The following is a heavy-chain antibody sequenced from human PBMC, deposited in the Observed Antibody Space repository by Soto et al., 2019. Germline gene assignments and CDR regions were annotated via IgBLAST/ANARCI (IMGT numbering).Heavy chain of an antibody. CDR3: AVAYCGGDCSLGYSGMDV. J-gene: IGHJ6*02. CDR2: SIPILGTA. D-gene: IGHD2-21*02. CDR1: GCTFSSDA. Sequence: GAPVKVSCKASGCTFSSDAIIWVRQAPGQEVEWMGWSIPILGTANYSHKFQVRVTITGDESTSTAYMAMRSLRSEDTAVYYCAVAYCGGDCSLGYSGMDVWGQGTTVTVSS. V-gene: IGHV1-69*13.